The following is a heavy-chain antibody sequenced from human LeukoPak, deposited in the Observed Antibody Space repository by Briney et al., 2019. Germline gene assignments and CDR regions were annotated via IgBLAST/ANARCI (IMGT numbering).Heavy chain of an antibody. CDR3: ARLRITGTTRWFDP. D-gene: IGHD1-20*01. J-gene: IGHJ5*02. CDR1: GYTFTGYY. CDR2: INPNSGGT. Sequence: ASVKASCKASGYTFTGYYMHWVRQAPGQGLEWMGWINPNSGGTNYAQKFQGRVTMTRDTSISTAYMELSRLRSDDTAVYYCARLRITGTTRWFDPWGQGTLVTVSS. V-gene: IGHV1-2*02.